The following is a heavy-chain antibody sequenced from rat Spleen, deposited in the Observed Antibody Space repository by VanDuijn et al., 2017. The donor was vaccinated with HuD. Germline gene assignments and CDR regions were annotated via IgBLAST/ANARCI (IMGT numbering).Heavy chain of an antibody. J-gene: IGHJ1*01. D-gene: IGHD2-2*01. CDR2: ISYDGSGT. V-gene: IGHV5-29*01. Sequence: EVQLVESDGGLVQPGKSLKLSCAASGFTFSNYGMAWVRQAPAKGLEWVATISYDGSGTYYRDSVKGRFTISRDNAKTTLYLQMDSLRSEDTATYHCTRAGYLRDWYFDFWGPGTMVTVSS. CDR3: TRAGYLRDWYFDF. CDR1: GFTFSNYG.